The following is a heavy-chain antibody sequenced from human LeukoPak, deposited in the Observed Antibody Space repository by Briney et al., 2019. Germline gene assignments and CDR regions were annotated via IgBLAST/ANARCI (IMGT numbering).Heavy chain of an antibody. CDR3: ASSSGWGGDAFDI. CDR2: IIPIFGTA. CDR1: GGTFSSYA. J-gene: IGHJ3*02. D-gene: IGHD6-19*01. Sequence: SSVKVSCKASGGTFSSYAINWVRQAPGQGLEWMGGIIPIFGTANYAQKFQGRVRITADESTSTAYMELSSLRSEDTAVYYCASSSGWGGDAFDIWSQGTMVTVSS. V-gene: IGHV1-69*01.